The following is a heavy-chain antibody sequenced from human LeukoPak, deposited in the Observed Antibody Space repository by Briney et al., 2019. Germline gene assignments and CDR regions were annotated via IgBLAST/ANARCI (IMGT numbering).Heavy chain of an antibody. CDR1: GFTFTNYA. D-gene: IGHD5-12*01. V-gene: IGHV3-23*01. Sequence: PGGSLRLSCAASGFTFTNYAMSWVRQAPGKGLEWVSTIRGNGATTYYADSVKGRFTISRDNSRNTLSLQMNSLRAEDTAVYYCASGLPFDFWGQGTPVTVSS. CDR3: ASGLPFDF. CDR2: IRGNGATT. J-gene: IGHJ4*02.